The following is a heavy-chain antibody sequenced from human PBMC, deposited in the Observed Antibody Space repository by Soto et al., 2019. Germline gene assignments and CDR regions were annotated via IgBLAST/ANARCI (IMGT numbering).Heavy chain of an antibody. CDR3: ARVRYCSGGSCYGQLPGDY. Sequence: QVQLVQSGAEVKKPGASVKVSCKASGYTFTSYGISWVRQAPGQGLEWMGWISAYNGNTNLAQKLQGRVTMTTDTSTSTAYMELRSLRSDDTAVYYCARVRYCSGGSCYGQLPGDYWGQGTLVTVSS. J-gene: IGHJ4*02. D-gene: IGHD2-15*01. CDR1: GYTFTSYG. V-gene: IGHV1-18*01. CDR2: ISAYNGNT.